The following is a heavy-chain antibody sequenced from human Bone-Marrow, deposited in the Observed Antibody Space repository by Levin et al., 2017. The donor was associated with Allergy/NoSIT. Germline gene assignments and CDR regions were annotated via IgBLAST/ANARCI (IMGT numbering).Heavy chain of an antibody. J-gene: IGHJ6*01. Sequence: GESLKISCAASGFTFRNYPMNWVRQAPGKGPEWVSSISSGSIYIYYAGSVKGRFTISRDNARQSLTLQMNSLRAEDTAVYYWSRGNLVVPQAVDGMDVWGQGTTVTVSS. CDR1: GFTFRNYP. CDR2: ISSGSIYI. D-gene: IGHD2-15*01. V-gene: IGHV3-21*01. CDR3: SRGNLVVPQAVDGMDV.